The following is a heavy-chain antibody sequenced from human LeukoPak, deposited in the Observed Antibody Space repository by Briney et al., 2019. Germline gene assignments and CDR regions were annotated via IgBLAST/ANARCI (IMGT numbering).Heavy chain of an antibody. J-gene: IGHJ4*02. CDR1: GFTFSSYW. D-gene: IGHD3-16*01. Sequence: GGSLRLSCAASGFTFSSYWMNCVRQAPGKGLEWVANIKQDGSEKYYVDSLKGRFTISRDNAKNSLYLQMNNLRAEDTAVYYCARIYYDYFDYWGQGTLVTVSS. CDR2: IKQDGSEK. V-gene: IGHV3-7*01. CDR3: ARIYYDYFDY.